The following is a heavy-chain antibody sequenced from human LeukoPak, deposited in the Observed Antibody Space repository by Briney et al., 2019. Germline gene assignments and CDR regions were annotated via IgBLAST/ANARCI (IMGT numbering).Heavy chain of an antibody. D-gene: IGHD1-26*01. J-gene: IGHJ4*02. CDR1: GDSVSSGSHY. V-gene: IGHV4-61*01. CDR2: IYYNGGT. CDR3: ARRKVGATMGGYDY. Sequence: SETLSLTCSVSGDSVSSGSHYWSWIRQPPGKGLEWIGYIYYNGGTEYSPSLKSRVNISLDTSKNQFSLKLSSVTAADTAVYYCARRKVGATMGGYDYWGQGTLVTVSS.